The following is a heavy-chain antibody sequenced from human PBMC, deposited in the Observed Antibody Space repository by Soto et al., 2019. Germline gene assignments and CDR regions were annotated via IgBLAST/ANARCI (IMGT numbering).Heavy chain of an antibody. V-gene: IGHV1-46*03. D-gene: IGHD5-12*01. CDR2: ISPSGGST. CDR3: ARRYSGYDSHFGY. J-gene: IGHJ4*02. CDR1: GYTFTSYA. Sequence: ASVKVSCKASGYTFTSYAMHWVRQAPGQGLEWMGIISPSGGSTSYAQKFQGRVTMTRDTSTSTVYMELSSLRSEDTAVYYCARRYSGYDSHFGYWGQGTLVTVSS.